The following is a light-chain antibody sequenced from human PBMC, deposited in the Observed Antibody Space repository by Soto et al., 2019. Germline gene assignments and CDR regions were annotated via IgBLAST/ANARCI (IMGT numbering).Light chain of an antibody. CDR2: KAS. Sequence: DIQVTQSPSTLSASVGDRVTITCRASQSIGNWLAWLQQKPGKAPKLLIYKASSLESGVPSRFSGSGSGTEFTLTISSLQPDDFATYYCQQDHSYSRTVGQGTEVDIK. CDR1: QSIGNW. CDR3: QQDHSYSRT. V-gene: IGKV1-5*03. J-gene: IGKJ1*01.